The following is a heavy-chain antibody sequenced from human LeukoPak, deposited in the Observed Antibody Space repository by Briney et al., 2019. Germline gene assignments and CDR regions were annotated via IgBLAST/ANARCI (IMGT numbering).Heavy chain of an antibody. J-gene: IGHJ6*03. CDR3: ARDPSNYYMDV. V-gene: IGHV3-33*01. CDR2: IWYDGSDK. CDR1: GFTFSSYG. Sequence: GGSLRLSCAASGFTFSSYGMHWVRQAPGRGLEWVTVIWYDGSDKYYADSVKGRFTISRDNSKNTLYLQMNSPRAEDTAVYYCARDPSNYYMDVWGKGTTVTVSS.